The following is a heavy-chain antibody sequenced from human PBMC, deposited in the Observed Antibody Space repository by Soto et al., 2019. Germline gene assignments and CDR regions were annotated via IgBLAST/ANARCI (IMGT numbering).Heavy chain of an antibody. Sequence: ASVKVSCKASGGTFSSYTISWVRQAPGQGLEWMGRIIPILGIANYAQKFQGRVTITADKSMSTAYMELSSLRSEDTAVYYCARDLRLWRSGSYYSWGWFGPWGQGTLVTVSS. CDR3: ARDLRLWRSGSYYSWGWFGP. V-gene: IGHV1-69*04. CDR2: IIPILGIA. J-gene: IGHJ5*02. D-gene: IGHD3-10*01. CDR1: GGTFSSYT.